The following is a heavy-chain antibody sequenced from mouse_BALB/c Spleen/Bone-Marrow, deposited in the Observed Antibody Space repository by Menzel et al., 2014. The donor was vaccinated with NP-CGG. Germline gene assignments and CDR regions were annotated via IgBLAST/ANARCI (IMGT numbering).Heavy chain of an antibody. Sequence: VQLQQSGPELVKPGASVKISCKASGYAFSSSWMNWVKQRPGQGLEWIGRIYPGDGDTNYNGKFKGKATLTADKSSSTAYMRLSSLTSVDSAVYFCARGGNYRFDYWGQGTTLTVSS. V-gene: IGHV1-82*01. J-gene: IGHJ2*01. CDR3: ARGGNYRFDY. CDR1: GYAFSSSW. D-gene: IGHD2-1*01. CDR2: IYPGDGDT.